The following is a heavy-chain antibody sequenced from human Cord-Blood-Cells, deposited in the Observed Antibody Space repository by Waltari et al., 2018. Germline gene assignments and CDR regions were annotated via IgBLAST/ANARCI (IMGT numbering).Heavy chain of an antibody. Sequence: GSSVKVSCKASGGTFSSYAISWVRQAPGQGLEWMGGIIPIFGTANYPQKFQGRVTITADESTSTAYMELSSLRSEDTAVYYWARGDYCSSTSCSGWYYYGMDVWGQGTTVTVSS. D-gene: IGHD2-2*01. CDR3: ARGDYCSSTSCSGWYYYGMDV. V-gene: IGHV1-69*01. CDR1: GGTFSSYA. CDR2: IIPIFGTA. J-gene: IGHJ6*02.